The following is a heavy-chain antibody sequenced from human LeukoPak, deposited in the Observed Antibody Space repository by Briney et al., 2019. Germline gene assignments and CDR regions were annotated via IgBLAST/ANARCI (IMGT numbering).Heavy chain of an antibody. CDR3: ATGLFGGTTYYYYMDV. J-gene: IGHJ6*03. D-gene: IGHD3-16*01. Sequence: ASVKVSCKVSGYTLTELSMHWVRQAPGKGLEWMGGFDPEDGETIYAQKFQGRVTMTEDTSTDTAYMELSSLRSEDTAVYYCATGLFGGTTYYYYMDVWGKGTTVTVSS. CDR2: FDPEDGET. CDR1: GYTLTELS. V-gene: IGHV1-24*01.